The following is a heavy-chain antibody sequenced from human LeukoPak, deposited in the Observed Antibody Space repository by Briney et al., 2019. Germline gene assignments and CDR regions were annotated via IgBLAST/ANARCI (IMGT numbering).Heavy chain of an antibody. D-gene: IGHD3-16*01. Sequence: SGGSLRLSCAASGFTFSNYEMNWVRQAPGKGLEWVSYINGPGTTIYYADSVKGRFTISRDDAKNSLYLQMNSLRAGDTAVYYCARNDPGDYWGQGALVTVSS. CDR2: INGPGTTI. J-gene: IGHJ4*02. CDR3: ARNDPGDY. CDR1: GFTFSNYE. V-gene: IGHV3-48*03.